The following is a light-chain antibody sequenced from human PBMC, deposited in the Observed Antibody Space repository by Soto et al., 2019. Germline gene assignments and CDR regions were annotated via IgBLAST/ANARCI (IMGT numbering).Light chain of an antibody. J-gene: IGKJ3*01. CDR3: HQYFSTPFT. Sequence: DIVMTQSPDSLAVSLGERATINCKSSQSVLYSSNNKNYLAWYQQKHGQPPKLLIYWTSTRESGVPDRFSGSGSGTDFTLTISSLQAEDVAVYYCHQYFSTPFTFGPGTKVDIK. V-gene: IGKV4-1*01. CDR2: WTS. CDR1: QSVLYSSNNKNY.